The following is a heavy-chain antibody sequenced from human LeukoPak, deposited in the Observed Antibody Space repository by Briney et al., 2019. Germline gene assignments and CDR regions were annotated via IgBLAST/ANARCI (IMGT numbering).Heavy chain of an antibody. CDR1: GFTFSSYS. V-gene: IGHV3-48*04. CDR2: ISSSSSTI. Sequence: GGSLRLSCAASGFTFSSYSMNWVRQAPGKGLEWVSYISSSSSTIYYADSVKGRFTISRDNAKNSLYLQMNSLRAEDTALYYCAKDVGLAVTLPDYWGQGTLVTVSS. J-gene: IGHJ4*02. D-gene: IGHD6-19*01. CDR3: AKDVGLAVTLPDY.